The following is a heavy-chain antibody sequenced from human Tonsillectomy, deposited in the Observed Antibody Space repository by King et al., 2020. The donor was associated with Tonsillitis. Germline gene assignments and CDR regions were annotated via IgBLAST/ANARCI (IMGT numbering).Heavy chain of an antibody. CDR1: GFTFSDHY. J-gene: IGHJ4*02. V-gene: IGHV3-72*01. Sequence: VQLVESGGGLVQPGGSLRLSCAASGFTFSDHYMDLVRQAPGKGLEWVGRTRNKANSYTTEYAASVKGRFTISRDVSKNSVYLHMNSLKSEDTAVYYCTRVTLIYYLDYWGQGTLVTVSS. CDR2: TRNKANSYTT. D-gene: IGHD3-10*01. CDR3: TRVTLIYYLDY.